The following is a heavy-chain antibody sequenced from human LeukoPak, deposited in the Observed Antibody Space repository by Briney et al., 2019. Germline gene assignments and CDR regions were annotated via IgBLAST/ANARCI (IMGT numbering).Heavy chain of an antibody. D-gene: IGHD5-12*01. J-gene: IGHJ4*02. CDR1: GLIFSGHG. V-gene: IGHV3-33*01. Sequence: GGSLRLSCAASGLIFSGHGMHWVRQAPGKGLEWVAAIRYDGSNENYADAVKGRFTISRDNSKNTLYLQMNSLRVEDTAVYYCARGRGYSGYDPFDYWGQGTLVTVSS. CDR2: IRYDGSNE. CDR3: ARGRGYSGYDPFDY.